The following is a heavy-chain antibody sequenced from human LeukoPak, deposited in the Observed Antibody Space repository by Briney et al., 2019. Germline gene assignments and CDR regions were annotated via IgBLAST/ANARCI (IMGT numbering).Heavy chain of an antibody. Sequence: GASVKVSCKASGYDFINYGISWLRQAPGQGLEWMGWRSIYNGNTDYKLQGRVTMTTDTSTNTAYMEVRSLRSDDTAVYYCARGGPFPSSSSSREYYLDYWGQGTLVTVSS. D-gene: IGHD6-6*01. CDR3: ARGGPFPSSSSSREYYLDY. V-gene: IGHV1-18*01. CDR2: RSIYNGNT. J-gene: IGHJ4*02. CDR1: GYDFINYG.